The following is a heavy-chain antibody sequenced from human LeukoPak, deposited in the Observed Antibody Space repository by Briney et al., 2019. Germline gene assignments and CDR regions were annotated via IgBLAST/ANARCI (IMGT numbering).Heavy chain of an antibody. V-gene: IGHV3-53*01. CDR2: LYSGGSI. CDR3: ARGPGDQHFDK. CDR1: GFTVSSNF. J-gene: IGHJ4*02. Sequence: GGSLRLSCAASGFTVSSNFMTWVRQAPGKGLEWVSVLYSGGSIYYADSVKGRFTISRDNSKNTQYLQMNSLRAEDTAVYFCARGPGDQHFDKWGQGTLVTVSS. D-gene: IGHD2-2*01.